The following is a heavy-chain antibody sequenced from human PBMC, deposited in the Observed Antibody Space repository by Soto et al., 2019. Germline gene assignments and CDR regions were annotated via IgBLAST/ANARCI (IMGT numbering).Heavy chain of an antibody. J-gene: IGHJ4*02. V-gene: IGHV4-39*01. CDR2: IYYSGST. Sequence: SETLSLTCTVSGGSISSSSYYWGLIRQPPRKGLEWIGSIYYSGSTYYNPSLKSRVTISVDTSKNQFSLKLSSVTAADTAVYYCARPLYYYDSSGYRHETYFDYWGQGTLVTVSS. D-gene: IGHD3-22*01. CDR1: GGSISSSSYY. CDR3: ARPLYYYDSSGYRHETYFDY.